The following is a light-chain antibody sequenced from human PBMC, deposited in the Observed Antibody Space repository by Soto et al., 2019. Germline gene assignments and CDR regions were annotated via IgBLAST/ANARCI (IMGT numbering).Light chain of an antibody. V-gene: IGLV2-14*01. J-gene: IGLJ1*01. CDR1: GSDGGGYDF. Sequence: QAARTQPASVAGSPGQSITISCTGTGSDGGGYDFVSWYQQHPGKAPKVMIYDVSNRPSGVSNRFSGSKSGNTASLTISGLQAEDEVDYYCCSYASSDTSVFGTGTKVSVL. CDR2: DVS. CDR3: CSYASSDTSV.